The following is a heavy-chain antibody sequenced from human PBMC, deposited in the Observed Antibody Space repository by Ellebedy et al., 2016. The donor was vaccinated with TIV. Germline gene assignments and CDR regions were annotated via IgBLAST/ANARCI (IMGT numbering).Heavy chain of an antibody. CDR3: VALNTDNLTGCFSNY. V-gene: IGHV3-33*01. CDR1: GFTFDRYG. J-gene: IGHJ4*02. D-gene: IGHD3-9*01. CDR2: IWYDGSNE. Sequence: GESLKISCAASGFTFDRYGMHWVRQAPGKGLEWVAVIWYDGSNEYYGDSVKGRFTVSRDNSRNTVSLHMSRLRAEDTAVYFCVALNTDNLTGCFSNYWGQGTQVTVSS.